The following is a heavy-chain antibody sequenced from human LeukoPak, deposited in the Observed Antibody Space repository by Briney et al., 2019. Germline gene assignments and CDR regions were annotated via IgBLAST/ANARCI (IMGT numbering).Heavy chain of an antibody. Sequence: SETLSLTCTVSGGSISSYYWSWIRQPPGKGLEWIGYIYYSGSTNYNPSLKSRVTISVDTSKNQFSLKLSSVTAADTAVYYCARSFLSRRSYYCYMDVWGKGTTVTVS. CDR1: GGSISSYY. D-gene: IGHD2-2*01. CDR3: ARSFLSRRSYYCYMDV. CDR2: IYYSGST. V-gene: IGHV4-59*01. J-gene: IGHJ6*03.